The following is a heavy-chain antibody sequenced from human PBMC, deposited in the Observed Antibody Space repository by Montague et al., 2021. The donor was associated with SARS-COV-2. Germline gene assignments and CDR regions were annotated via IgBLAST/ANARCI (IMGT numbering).Heavy chain of an antibody. J-gene: IGHJ4*02. Sequence: KKNTGSSNYNPSLKSRFTMSVDTSKNQFSLKLNSVTVADTAFYYCARLAYVGADCFSGLCIFFDYWGKGPLVTVYS. CDR2: KKNTGSS. V-gene: IGHV4-34*01. CDR3: ARLAYVGADCFSGLCIFFDY. D-gene: IGHD2-21*02.